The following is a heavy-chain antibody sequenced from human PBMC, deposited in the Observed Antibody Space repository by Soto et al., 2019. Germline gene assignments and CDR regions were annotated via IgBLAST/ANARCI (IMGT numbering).Heavy chain of an antibody. J-gene: IGHJ6*02. Sequence: ASVKISCKASGGTFSSYAISWVRQAPGQGLEWMGGIIPIFGTANYAQKFQGRVTITADKSTSTAYMELSSLRSEDTAVYYCARGRGIVVVPAAQLHYYYYGMDVWGQGTTVTVSS. CDR3: ARGRGIVVVPAAQLHYYYYGMDV. CDR2: IIPIFGTA. V-gene: IGHV1-69*06. CDR1: GGTFSSYA. D-gene: IGHD2-2*01.